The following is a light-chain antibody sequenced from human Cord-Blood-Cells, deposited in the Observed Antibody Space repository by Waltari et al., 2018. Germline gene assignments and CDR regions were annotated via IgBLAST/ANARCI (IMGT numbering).Light chain of an antibody. J-gene: IGKJ1*01. CDR3: QQYYSYPRT. Sequence: AIRITQSPSSLSASTGDRVTITCRARQGSSSYLAWYQQKPGKAPKLLIYAASTLQSGVPSKFSGSGSGTDFTLTISCLQSEDFATYYCQQYYSYPRTFGQGTKVEIK. CDR1: QGSSSY. V-gene: IGKV1-8*01. CDR2: AAS.